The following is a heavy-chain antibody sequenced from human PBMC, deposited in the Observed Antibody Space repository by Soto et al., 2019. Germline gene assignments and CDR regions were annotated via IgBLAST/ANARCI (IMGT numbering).Heavy chain of an antibody. Sequence: SETLSLTCAVSGGSISSYYWSWIRQPPGKGLEWIGYIYYSGSTNYNPSLKSRVTISVDTSKNQFSLKLSSVTAADTAVYYCARTPMATISFDYWGQGTLVTSPQ. V-gene: IGHV4-59*01. D-gene: IGHD5-12*01. CDR1: GGSISSYY. CDR3: ARTPMATISFDY. J-gene: IGHJ4*02. CDR2: IYYSGST.